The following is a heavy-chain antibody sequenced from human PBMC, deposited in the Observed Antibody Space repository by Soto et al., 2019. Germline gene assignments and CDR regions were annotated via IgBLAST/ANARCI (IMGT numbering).Heavy chain of an antibody. J-gene: IGHJ6*02. CDR1: GFTFSNYA. D-gene: IGHD2-21*01. CDR2: ISYDGKKT. CDR3: ANIPSTYYYYGMDV. V-gene: IGHV3-30*04. Sequence: GGSLRLSCAASGFTFSNYALHWVRQAPGKGLEWVALISYDGKKTYYADSVKGRFTISRDNSKNTLYLQMNSLRAEDTAVYYCANIPSTYYYYGMDVWGQGTTVTVSS.